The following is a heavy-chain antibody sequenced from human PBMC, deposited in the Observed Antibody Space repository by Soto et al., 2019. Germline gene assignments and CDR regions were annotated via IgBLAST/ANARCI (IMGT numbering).Heavy chain of an antibody. CDR3: ARRWSGSDF. D-gene: IGHD1-26*01. CDR2: IHYSGLT. Sequence: QVQLQESGPGLVKPSETLSLTCTVSGDSINDYYWTWIRQPPGAGLEWIGYIHYSGLTNYNPSLKSRVTMSMDTSKNQFFLKLTSLAAAATAVYYCARRWSGSDFGGQGTLVTVTS. J-gene: IGHJ4*02. CDR1: GDSINDYY. V-gene: IGHV4-59*01.